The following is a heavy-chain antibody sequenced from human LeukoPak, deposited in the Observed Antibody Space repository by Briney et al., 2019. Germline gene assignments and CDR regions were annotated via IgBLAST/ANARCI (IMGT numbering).Heavy chain of an antibody. D-gene: IGHD2-2*01. CDR2: IGGSGGST. Sequence: GGSLRLSCAASGFTFSSYAMSWVRQAPGKGLEWVSVIGGSGGSTYYADSVKGRFTISRDNSKNTLYLQMNSLRAEDTAVYYCAKMRVPYCSSTNCYPLDHWGQGTLVTVSS. V-gene: IGHV3-23*01. J-gene: IGHJ4*02. CDR1: GFTFSSYA. CDR3: AKMRVPYCSSTNCYPLDH.